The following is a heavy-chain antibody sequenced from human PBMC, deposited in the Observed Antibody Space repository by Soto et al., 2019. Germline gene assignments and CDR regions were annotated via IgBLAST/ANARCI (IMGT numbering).Heavy chain of an antibody. CDR3: ASGVCTSCISYYYYGMDV. Sequence: ASVKVSCKASGGTFSSYATSWVRQAPGQGLEWMGGIIPIFGTANYAQKFQGRVTITADESTSTAYMELSSLRSEDTAVYYCASGVCTSCISYYYYGMDVWGQGTTVTVSS. J-gene: IGHJ6*02. D-gene: IGHD2-2*01. CDR2: IIPIFGTA. V-gene: IGHV1-69*13. CDR1: GGTFSSYA.